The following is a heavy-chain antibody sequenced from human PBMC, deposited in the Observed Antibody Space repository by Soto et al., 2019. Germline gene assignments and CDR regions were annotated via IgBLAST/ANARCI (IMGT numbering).Heavy chain of an antibody. CDR3: ARVTAMVTWFDP. CDR2: IYYSGST. Sequence: PSETLSLTCAVSGGSMSSGGYSWSWIRQPPGKGLGWIGYIYYSGSTYYNPSLKSRVTISVDTSKNQFSLKLSSVTAADTAVYYCARVTAMVTWFDPWGQGTLVTVSS. CDR1: GGSMSSGGYS. V-gene: IGHV4-31*11. J-gene: IGHJ5*02. D-gene: IGHD5-18*01.